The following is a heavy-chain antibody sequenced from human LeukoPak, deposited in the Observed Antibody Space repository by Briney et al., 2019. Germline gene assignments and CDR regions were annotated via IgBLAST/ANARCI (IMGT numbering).Heavy chain of an antibody. CDR2: IIPIFGTA. V-gene: IGHV1-69*05. J-gene: IGHJ4*02. D-gene: IGHD1-1*01. CDR3: ATNVRSGPYYFDY. Sequence: SVKVSCKASGGTFSSYAISWVRQAPGQRLEWMGRIIPIFGTANYAQKFQGRVTITTDESTSTAYMELSSLRSEDTAVYYCATNVRSGPYYFDYWGQGTLVTVSS. CDR1: GGTFSSYA.